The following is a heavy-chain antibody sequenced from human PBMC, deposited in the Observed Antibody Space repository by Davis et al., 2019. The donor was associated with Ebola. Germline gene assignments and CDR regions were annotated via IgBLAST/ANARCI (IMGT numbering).Heavy chain of an antibody. J-gene: IGHJ6*02. D-gene: IGHD4-17*01. CDR1: GFTFSSYA. CDR3: ASTGSRYYYYGMDV. Sequence: GESLKISCAASGFTFSSYAMHWVRQAPGKGLEWVAVISYDGSNKYYADSVKGRFTISRDNSKNTLYLQMNSLRAEDTAVYYCASTGSRYYYYGMDVWGQGTTVTVSS. V-gene: IGHV3-30-3*01. CDR2: ISYDGSNK.